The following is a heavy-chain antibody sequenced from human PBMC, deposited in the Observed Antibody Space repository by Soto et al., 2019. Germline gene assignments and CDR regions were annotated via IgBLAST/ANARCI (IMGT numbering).Heavy chain of an antibody. J-gene: IGHJ6*02. V-gene: IGHV1-3*01. CDR1: GDTFTSYA. Sequence: XSGKVSCQASGDTFTSYAMHWVRQAPGQRLEWMGWINAGNGNTKYSQQFQGRVTITRDTSASTAYMELSSLRSEDTAVYYCARGGYYYYGMDVWGQGTTVTVSS. CDR3: ARGGYYYYGMDV. CDR2: INAGNGNT.